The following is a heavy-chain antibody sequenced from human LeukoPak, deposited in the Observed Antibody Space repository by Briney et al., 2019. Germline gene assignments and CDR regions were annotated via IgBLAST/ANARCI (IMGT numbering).Heavy chain of an antibody. CDR2: IKQDGSEK. V-gene: IGHV3-7*01. Sequence: GGSLRLSCAASGFTFSSYWMSWVRQAPRKGLEWVANIKQDGSEKYYVDSVRGRFTISRDNAKNSLYLQMNSLRAEDTAVHYCARLSSWSYYFDYWGQGTLVTVSS. J-gene: IGHJ4*02. CDR3: ARLSSWSYYFDY. CDR1: GFTFSSYW. D-gene: IGHD6-13*01.